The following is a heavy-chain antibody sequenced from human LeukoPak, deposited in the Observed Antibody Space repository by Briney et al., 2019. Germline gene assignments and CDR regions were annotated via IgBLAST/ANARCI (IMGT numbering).Heavy chain of an antibody. CDR3: ARLWDYDILTGYYNDDY. V-gene: IGHV4-59*12. Sequence: PSETLSLTCTVSGGSISSYYWSWIRQPPGKGLEWIGYIYYSGSTNYNPSLKSRVTISVDTSKNQFSLKLSSVTAADTAVYYCARLWDYDILTGYYNDDYWGQGTLVTVSS. D-gene: IGHD3-9*01. J-gene: IGHJ4*02. CDR2: IYYSGST. CDR1: GGSISSYY.